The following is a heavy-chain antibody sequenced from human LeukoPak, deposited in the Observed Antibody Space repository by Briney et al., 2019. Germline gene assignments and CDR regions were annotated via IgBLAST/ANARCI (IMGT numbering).Heavy chain of an antibody. D-gene: IGHD2-15*01. V-gene: IGHV3-66*01. J-gene: IGHJ3*02. CDR1: RFTVSSNY. CDR3: AGGYCSGGSCIDAFDI. CDR2: IYSGGST. Sequence: GGSLRLSCAASRFTVSSNYMSWVRQAPGKGLEWVSVIYSGGSTYYADSVKGRFTISRDNSKNTLYLQMNSLRAEDTAVYYCAGGYCSGGSCIDAFDIWGRGTMVTVSS.